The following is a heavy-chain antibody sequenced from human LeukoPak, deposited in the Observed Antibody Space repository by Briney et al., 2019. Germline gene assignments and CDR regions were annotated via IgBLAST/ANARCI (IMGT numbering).Heavy chain of an antibody. CDR2: IKKTGSET. J-gene: IGHJ4*02. D-gene: IGHD2-15*01. CDR3: AREDGYCSGGNCYSYFDS. V-gene: IGHV3-7*01. CDR1: GFTFSHFW. Sequence: GGSLRLSCAASGFTFSHFWMSWVRQAPGKGLEWVAYIKKTGSETYYVDSVKGRFTITRDNPRNSLFLQMYSLRAEDTAVYFCAREDGYCSGGNCYSYFDSWGQGTLVTVSS.